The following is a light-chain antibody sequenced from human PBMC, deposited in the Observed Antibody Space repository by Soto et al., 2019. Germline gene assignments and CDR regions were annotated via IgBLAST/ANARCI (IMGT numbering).Light chain of an antibody. CDR3: SSYTSATTYV. Sequence: QSALTQPASVAGSPGQSISIACTGTISDVGAYNYASWYQQYPGEAPKVIIYDVSHRPAGVSNRFSGSKSGNTASLTISGLQTQDEADYYCSSYTSATTYVFGTGTKLTVL. J-gene: IGLJ1*01. CDR2: DVS. CDR1: ISDVGAYNY. V-gene: IGLV2-14*01.